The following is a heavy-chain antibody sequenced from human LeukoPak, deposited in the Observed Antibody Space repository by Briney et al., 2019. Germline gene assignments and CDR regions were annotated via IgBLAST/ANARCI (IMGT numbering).Heavy chain of an antibody. J-gene: IGHJ5*02. CDR2: IHYSGST. CDR1: GGSISSYY. V-gene: IGHV4-59*12. CDR3: ARLAVRGSSWFDP. Sequence: SETLSLTCTVSGGSISSYYWSWIRQPPGKGLEWIGYIHYSGSTNYNPSLKSRVTISVDTSKNQFSLKLSSVTAADTAVYYCARLAVRGSSWFDPWGQGTLVTVSS. D-gene: IGHD6-19*01.